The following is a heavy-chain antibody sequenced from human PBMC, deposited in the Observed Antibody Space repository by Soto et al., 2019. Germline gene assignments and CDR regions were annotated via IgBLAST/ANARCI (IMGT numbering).Heavy chain of an antibody. Sequence: QVQLVESGGGVVQPGRSLRLSCAASGFTFSSYAMHWVRQAPGKGLVWVAVISYDGSNKYYADSVKGRFTISRDNSKNPLYLQMNSLRAEDTAVYYCARHGGTTLAYAEYFQHWGQGTLVTVSS. V-gene: IGHV3-30-3*01. CDR2: ISYDGSNK. D-gene: IGHD4-17*01. CDR1: GFTFSSYA. J-gene: IGHJ1*01. CDR3: ARHGGTTLAYAEYFQH.